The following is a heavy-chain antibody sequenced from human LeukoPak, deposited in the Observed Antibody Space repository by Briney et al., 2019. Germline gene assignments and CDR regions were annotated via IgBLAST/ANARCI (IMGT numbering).Heavy chain of an antibody. CDR2: IYRGGDT. CDR3: VRDKEGSSLYAFDI. V-gene: IGHV3-53*01. J-gene: IGHJ3*02. CDR1: GFTISSKY. D-gene: IGHD6-13*01. Sequence: GGSLRLSCAASGFTISSKYMSCVRQAPGKGLEWVSVIYRGGDTYCADSVKGRFTISRDNSKNTLYLQMNSLRAEDTAVYYCVRDKEGSSLYAFDIWGQGTMVTVSS.